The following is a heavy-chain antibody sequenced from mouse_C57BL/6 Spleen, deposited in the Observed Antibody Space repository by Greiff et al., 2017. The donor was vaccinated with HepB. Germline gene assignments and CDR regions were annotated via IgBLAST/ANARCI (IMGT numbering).Heavy chain of an antibody. J-gene: IGHJ2*01. CDR1: GYTFTSYD. CDR3: ARRNYGSSVYFDD. Sequence: VQLVESGPELVKPGASVKLSCKASGYTFTSYDINWVKQSPGQGLEWIGWIYPRDGSTKYNEKFKGKATLTVDTSSSTAYMELHSLTSEDAAVYVCARRNYGSSVYFDDWGQGTTLTVSS. D-gene: IGHD1-1*01. CDR2: IYPRDGST. V-gene: IGHV1-85*01.